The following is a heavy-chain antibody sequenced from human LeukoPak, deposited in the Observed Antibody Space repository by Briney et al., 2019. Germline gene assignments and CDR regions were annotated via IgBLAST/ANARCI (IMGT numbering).Heavy chain of an antibody. Sequence: ASVKVSCKASGYTFTGYYMHWVRQAPGQGLEWMGWINPNSGGTNYAQKFQGRVTVTRDTSISTAYMELSRLRSDDTAVYYCARDLGGSHYYYYYMDVWGKGTTVTISS. J-gene: IGHJ6*03. CDR1: GYTFTGYY. CDR3: ARDLGGSHYYYYYMDV. V-gene: IGHV1-2*02. D-gene: IGHD1-26*01. CDR2: INPNSGGT.